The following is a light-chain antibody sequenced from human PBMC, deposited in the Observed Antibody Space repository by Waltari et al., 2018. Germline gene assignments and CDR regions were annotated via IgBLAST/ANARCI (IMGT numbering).Light chain of an antibody. Sequence: QSVLTQPPSTSGTPGQRVTISCSGSTSNIGTNTVTWYQLLPGTAPKTVIFANFHRPSGFPDRFSASKSGTSASLVISGLQSEDEADYFCATWDDSLSGRVFGGGTKVTVL. V-gene: IGLV1-44*01. CDR3: ATWDDSLSGRV. J-gene: IGLJ3*02. CDR1: TSNIGTNT. CDR2: ANF.